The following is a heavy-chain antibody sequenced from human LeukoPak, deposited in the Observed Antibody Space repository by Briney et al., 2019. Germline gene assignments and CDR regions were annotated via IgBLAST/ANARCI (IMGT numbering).Heavy chain of an antibody. CDR2: ISSSGSTI. CDR3: AGRVATWFDP. Sequence: GGSLRLSCAASGFTFSSYEMNWVRQAPGKGLEWVSYISSSGSTIYYADSVKGRFTISRDNAKNSLYLQMNSLRAEDTAVYYCAGRVATWFDPWGQGTLVTVSS. D-gene: IGHD5-12*01. CDR1: GFTFSSYE. J-gene: IGHJ5*02. V-gene: IGHV3-48*03.